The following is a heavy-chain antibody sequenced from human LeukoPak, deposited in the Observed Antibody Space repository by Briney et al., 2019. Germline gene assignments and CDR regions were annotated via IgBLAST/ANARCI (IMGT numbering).Heavy chain of an antibody. CDR2: IYYSGST. D-gene: IGHD5-18*01. J-gene: IGHJ4*02. CDR3: ARVGGYSYGSFDY. Sequence: SETLSLTCTVSGGSISSYYWSWIRQPPGKGLEWIGYIYYSGSTNYNPSLKSRVTISVDTSKNQFSLKRSSVTAADTAVYYCARVGGYSYGSFDYWGQGTLVTVSS. CDR1: GGSISSYY. V-gene: IGHV4-59*01.